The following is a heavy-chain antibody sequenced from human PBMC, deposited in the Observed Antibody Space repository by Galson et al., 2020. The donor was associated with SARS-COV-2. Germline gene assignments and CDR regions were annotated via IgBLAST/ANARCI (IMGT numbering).Heavy chain of an antibody. CDR3: AKLDGLAY. D-gene: IGHD3-10*01. V-gene: IGHV3-9*01. CDR1: AFTFDDYA. Sequence: GGSLRLSCAASAFTFDDYAMHWVRQGPGKGLEWVSGITWNSNNIGYADSVKGRFTISRDNAKNALYLQMNSLRTEDTALYYCAKLDGLAYWGQGTLVTVSS. CDR2: ITWNSNNI. J-gene: IGHJ4*02.